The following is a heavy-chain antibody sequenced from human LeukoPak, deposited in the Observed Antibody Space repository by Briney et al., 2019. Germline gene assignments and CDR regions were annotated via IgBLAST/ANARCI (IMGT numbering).Heavy chain of an antibody. CDR3: ARTPTALVRGGYYFDN. CDR1: GGSFSGHY. D-gene: IGHD6-6*01. J-gene: IGHJ4*02. V-gene: IGHV4-34*01. CDR2: INHIGST. Sequence: SETLSLTCAVYGGSFSGHYWSWIRQPPGKGLEWIGEINHIGSTAYNPSLKSRVTVSEDTSKNQFSLKLSSVTATDTAVYYCARTPTALVRGGYYFDNWGQGTLVTVSS.